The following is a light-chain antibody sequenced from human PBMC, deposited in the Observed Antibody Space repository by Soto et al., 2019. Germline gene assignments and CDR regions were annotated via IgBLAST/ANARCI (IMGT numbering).Light chain of an antibody. CDR1: QSVSSN. V-gene: IGKV3-20*01. CDR2: GAS. J-gene: IGKJ1*01. Sequence: EIMLTQSPGTLSLSPGERATLSCRASQSVSSNLAWYQQKPGQAPRLLIYGASTRATGIPARFSGSGSGTDFTLTIRRLEPEDFAVYYCQQYGSSYPWTFGQGTKVDIK. CDR3: QQYGSSYPWT.